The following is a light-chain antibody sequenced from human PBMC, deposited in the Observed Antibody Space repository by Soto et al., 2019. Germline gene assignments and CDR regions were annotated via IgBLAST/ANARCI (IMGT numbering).Light chain of an antibody. CDR2: EVS. Sequence: QSALTQPPSASGSPGQSVTISCTGTSSDVGVYNYVSWYQQHPGKAPKLMIYEVSKRPSGVPDRFSGSKSGNTASLTVSGLQAEDEADYYCSTYAGSTNLVFGGGTNVTVL. CDR1: SSDVGVYNY. V-gene: IGLV2-8*01. CDR3: STYAGSTNLV. J-gene: IGLJ3*02.